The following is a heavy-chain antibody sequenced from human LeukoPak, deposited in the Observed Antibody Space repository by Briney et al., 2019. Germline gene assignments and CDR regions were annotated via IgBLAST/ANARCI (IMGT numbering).Heavy chain of an antibody. CDR3: ARQRWLQLGYFDY. CDR2: INHSGST. Sequence: PSETLSLTCAVYGGSFSGYYWSWIRQPPGKGLEWIGEINHSGSTNYNPSLKSRVTISVDTSKNQFSLKLSSVTAADTAVCYCARQRWLQLGYFDYWGQGTLVTVSS. CDR1: GGSFSGYY. D-gene: IGHD5-24*01. V-gene: IGHV4-34*01. J-gene: IGHJ4*02.